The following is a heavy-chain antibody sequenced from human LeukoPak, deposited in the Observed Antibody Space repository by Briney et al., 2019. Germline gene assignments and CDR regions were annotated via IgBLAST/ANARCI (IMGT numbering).Heavy chain of an antibody. D-gene: IGHD3-22*01. CDR2: ISGDSATT. CDR3: AKDGYYDSSGYS. V-gene: IGHV3-43*02. J-gene: IGHJ4*02. Sequence: GSLRLSCAVSGFTFGDYSMHWVRQPPGKGLEWVSLISGDSATTDYADSVKGRFTISRDNRKNSLYLQMSSLRIEDTALYYCAKDGYYDSSGYSWGQGTLVTVSS. CDR1: GFTFGDYS.